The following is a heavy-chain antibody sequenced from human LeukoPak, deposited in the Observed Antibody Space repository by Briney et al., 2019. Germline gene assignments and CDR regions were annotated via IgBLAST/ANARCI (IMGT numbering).Heavy chain of an antibody. D-gene: IGHD4-17*01. Sequence: SETLSLTCAVYGGSFSGYYWSWIRQPPGKGLELIGEINHSGSTNSNPSLKSRVTISVDPSKNQFSLKLSSVTAADTAVYYCARLTTVTGKYCYYYGMDVWGQGTTVTVSS. CDR3: ARLTTVTGKYCYYYGMDV. V-gene: IGHV4-34*01. CDR1: GGSFSGYY. J-gene: IGHJ6*02. CDR2: INHSGST.